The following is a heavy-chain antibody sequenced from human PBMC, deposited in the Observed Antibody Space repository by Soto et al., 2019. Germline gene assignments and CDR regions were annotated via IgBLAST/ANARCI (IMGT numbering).Heavy chain of an antibody. Sequence: SETLSLTCTVSGGSISSGGYYWSWIRQHPGKGLEWIGYIYYSGSTYHNPSLKSRVTISVDTSKNQFSLKLSSVTAADTAVYYYAGTMIVVSSVGTHLITDYYGMDVWGQGTTVTVS. CDR3: AGTMIVVSSVGTHLITDYYGMDV. J-gene: IGHJ6*02. D-gene: IGHD3-22*01. CDR2: IYYSGST. CDR1: GGSISSGGYY. V-gene: IGHV4-31*03.